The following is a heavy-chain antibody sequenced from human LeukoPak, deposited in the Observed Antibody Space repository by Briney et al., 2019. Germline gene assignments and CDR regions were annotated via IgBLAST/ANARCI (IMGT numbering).Heavy chain of an antibody. Sequence: PGRSLRLSCAASGFTFSSYGMHWVRQAPGKGLEWVAVIWYDGSNKYYADSVKGRFTISRDNSKNTLYLQMNSLKTEDTAVYYCTTAGSGWYAGQTKFDYWGQGTLVTVSS. CDR3: TTAGSGWYAGQTKFDY. J-gene: IGHJ4*02. CDR2: IWYDGSNK. D-gene: IGHD6-19*01. CDR1: GFTFSSYG. V-gene: IGHV3-33*01.